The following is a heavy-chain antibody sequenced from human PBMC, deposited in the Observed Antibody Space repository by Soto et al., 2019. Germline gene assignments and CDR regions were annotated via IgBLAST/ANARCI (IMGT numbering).Heavy chain of an antibody. CDR2: MNPNSGGT. J-gene: IGHJ6*02. CDR1: GYTFTSYD. D-gene: IGHD6-13*01. Sequence: QVQLVQSGAEVKKPGASVKVSCKASGYTFTSYDINWVRQATGQGLEWMGWMNPNSGGTNYAQKFQGRVTMTRDTSISTAYMELSRLRSDDTAVYYCARVGQQLGNYYYYGMDVWGQGTTVTVSS. V-gene: IGHV1-2*02. CDR3: ARVGQQLGNYYYYGMDV.